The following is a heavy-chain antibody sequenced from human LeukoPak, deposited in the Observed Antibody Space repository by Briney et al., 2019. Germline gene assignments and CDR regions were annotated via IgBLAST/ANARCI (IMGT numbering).Heavy chain of an antibody. CDR3: AKIGILMVYAEFDY. CDR2: ISGSGDST. D-gene: IGHD2-8*01. V-gene: IGHV3-23*01. CDR1: GFTFSRYA. J-gene: IGHJ4*02. Sequence: GGSLRLSCAASGFTFSRYAMSWVRQAPGKVLEWVSAISGSGDSTYYADSVKGRFTISRDNSKNTLYLQMNSLRAEDTAVYYCAKIGILMVYAEFDYWGQGTLVTVSS.